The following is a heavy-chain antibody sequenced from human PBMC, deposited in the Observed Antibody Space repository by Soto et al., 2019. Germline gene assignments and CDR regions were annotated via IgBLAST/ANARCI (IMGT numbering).Heavy chain of an antibody. J-gene: IGHJ6*02. CDR3: ARGDIAAAGTYYYYGMDV. V-gene: IGHV1-69*13. Sequence: VASVKVSCKASGGTFSSYAISWVRQAPGQGLEWMGGITPIFGTANYAQKFQGRVTITADESTSTAYMELSSLRSEDTAVYCCARGDIAAAGTYYYYGMDVWGQGTTVTVSS. CDR2: ITPIFGTA. CDR1: GGTFSSYA. D-gene: IGHD6-13*01.